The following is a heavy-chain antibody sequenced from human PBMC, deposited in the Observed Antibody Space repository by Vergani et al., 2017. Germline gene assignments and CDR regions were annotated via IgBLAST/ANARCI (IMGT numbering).Heavy chain of an antibody. Sequence: QVQLQQWGAGLLKPSETLSLTCAVYGGSFSGYYWSWIRQPPGKGLEWIGEINHSGSTNYNPSLKSRVTISVDTSKNQFSLKLSSVTAADTAVYYCARVRAARPGYYYYYYYMDVWGK. J-gene: IGHJ6*03. V-gene: IGHV4-34*01. CDR1: GGSFSGYY. CDR2: INHSGST. CDR3: ARVRAARPGYYYYYYYMDV. D-gene: IGHD6-6*01.